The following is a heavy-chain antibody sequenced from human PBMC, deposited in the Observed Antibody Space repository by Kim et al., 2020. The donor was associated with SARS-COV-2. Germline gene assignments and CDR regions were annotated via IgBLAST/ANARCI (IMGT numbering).Heavy chain of an antibody. V-gene: IGHV3-30*18. J-gene: IGHJ3*02. CDR2: ISYDGSNK. Sequence: GGSLRLSCAASGFAFSSYGMHWVRQAPGKGLEWVAVISYDGSNKYYADSVKGRFTISRDNSKNTLYLQMNSLTAEDTAVYYCAKEVSVYSSSSGAFDIWGQGTMVTVSS. D-gene: IGHD6-6*01. CDR3: AKEVSVYSSSSGAFDI. CDR1: GFAFSSYG.